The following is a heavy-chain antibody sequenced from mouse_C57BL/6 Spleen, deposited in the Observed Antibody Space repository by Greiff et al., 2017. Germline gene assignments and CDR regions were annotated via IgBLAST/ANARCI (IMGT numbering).Heavy chain of an antibody. CDR1: GYTFTSYW. D-gene: IGHD1-1*01. CDR2: IHPNSGST. CDR3: ARFATVVGAMDY. V-gene: IGHV1-64*01. Sequence: VQLQQPGAELVKPGASVKLSCKASGYTFTSYWMHWVKQRPGQGLEWIGMIHPNSGSTNYNEKFKSKATLTVDKSSSTAYMQLSSLTSEDSAVYYCARFATVVGAMDYWGQGTSVTVSS. J-gene: IGHJ4*01.